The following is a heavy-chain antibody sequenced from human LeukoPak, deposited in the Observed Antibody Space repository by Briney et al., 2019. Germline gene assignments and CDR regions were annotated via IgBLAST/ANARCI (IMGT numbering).Heavy chain of an antibody. V-gene: IGHV4-59*01. CDR2: IYYSGST. Sequence: SETLSLTCTVSGGSISSYYWSWIRQPPGKGLEWIGYIYYSGSTNYNPSLKSRVTISVDTSKNQFSLKLSSVTAADTAVDYCARDRRSYGMDVWGQGTTVTVSS. J-gene: IGHJ6*02. CDR1: GGSISSYY. CDR3: ARDRRSYGMDV.